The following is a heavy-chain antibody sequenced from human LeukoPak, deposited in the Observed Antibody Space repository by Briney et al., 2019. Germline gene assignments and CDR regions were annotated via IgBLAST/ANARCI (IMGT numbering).Heavy chain of an antibody. V-gene: IGHV4-31*03. CDR3: ARVTTSSTASDY. CDR1: GGSISSGGYS. D-gene: IGHD4-17*01. CDR2: IYYSGST. J-gene: IGHJ4*02. Sequence: SETLSLTCTVSGGSISSGGYSWSWIRQHPGKGLEWIGYIYYSGSTYYNPSLKSRVTISVDTSKNQFSLKLSSVTAADTAVYYCARVTTSSTASDYWGQGTLVTVSS.